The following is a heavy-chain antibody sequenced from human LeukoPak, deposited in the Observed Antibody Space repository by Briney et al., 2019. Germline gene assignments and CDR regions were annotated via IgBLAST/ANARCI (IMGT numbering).Heavy chain of an antibody. CDR2: ISYDGSNK. D-gene: IGHD3-22*01. V-gene: IGHV3-30*04. CDR3: ARDRHYYDSSGYYCY. J-gene: IGHJ4*02. CDR1: GFTFSSYA. Sequence: PGGSLRLSCAASGFTFSSYAMHWVRQAPGKGLEWVAVISYDGSNKYYADSVKGRFTISRDNSENTLYLQMNSLRAEDTAVYYCARDRHYYDSSGYYCYWGQGTLVTVSS.